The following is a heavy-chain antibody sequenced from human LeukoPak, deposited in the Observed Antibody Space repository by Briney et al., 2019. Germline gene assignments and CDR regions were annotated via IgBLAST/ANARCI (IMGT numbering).Heavy chain of an antibody. Sequence: PSETLSLTCTVSGGSISSYYWSWIRQPAGKGLEWIGRIYTSGSTNYNPSLKSRVTMSVDTSKNQFSLKLSSVTAADTAVYYCARGVRDGKKSNHGFDYWGQGTLVTVSS. J-gene: IGHJ4*02. D-gene: IGHD5-24*01. CDR3: ARGVRDGKKSNHGFDY. V-gene: IGHV4-4*07. CDR1: GGSISSYY. CDR2: IYTSGST.